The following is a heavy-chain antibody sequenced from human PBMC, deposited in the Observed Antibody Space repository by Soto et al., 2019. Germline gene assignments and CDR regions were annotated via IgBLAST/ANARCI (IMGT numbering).Heavy chain of an antibody. D-gene: IGHD2-2*01. V-gene: IGHV4-30-2*01. CDR1: GGSISSDGYS. CDR3: ARVPDR. Sequence: QLQLQESGSGQVKPSQTLFLTCAVSGGSISSDGYSWSWIRQPPGKGLEWIGYIYHSGSTYYNPSLKSRVTISVDRSKNQFSLKLSSVTAADTAVYYCARVPDRWGQGTLVTVSS. CDR2: IYHSGST. J-gene: IGHJ5*02.